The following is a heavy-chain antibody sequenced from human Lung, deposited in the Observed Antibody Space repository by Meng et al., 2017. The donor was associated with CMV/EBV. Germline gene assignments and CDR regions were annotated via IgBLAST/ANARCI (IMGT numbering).Heavy chain of an antibody. CDR2: IRDTGYSK. J-gene: IGHJ6*02. D-gene: IGHD4-11*01. Sequence: GESLKISCAASGFTFSTFGIHWVRQAPGKGLEWVAFIRDTGYSKYYADSVKGRFTISRDNSKNTLYLQMDSMRAEDTAVYYCAKDMTTTYYYYGMDVWGRGXTVTVSS. V-gene: IGHV3-30*02. CDR3: AKDMTTTYYYYGMDV. CDR1: GFTFSTFG.